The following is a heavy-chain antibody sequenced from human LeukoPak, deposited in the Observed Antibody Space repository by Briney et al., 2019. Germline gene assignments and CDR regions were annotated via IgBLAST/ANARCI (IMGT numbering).Heavy chain of an antibody. D-gene: IGHD3-10*01. V-gene: IGHV1-8*01. CDR2: MNPNSGNT. J-gene: IGHJ4*02. CDR3: AREFVVVRGFDY. Sequence: ASVKVSCKASGYTLTSYDINWVRQATGQGLEWMGWMNPNSGNTGYAQKFQGRVTMTRNTSISTAYMELGSLRSEDTAVYYCAREFVVVRGFDYWGQGTLVTVSS. CDR1: GYTLTSYD.